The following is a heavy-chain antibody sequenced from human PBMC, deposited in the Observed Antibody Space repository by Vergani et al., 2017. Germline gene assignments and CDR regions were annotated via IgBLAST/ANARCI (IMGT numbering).Heavy chain of an antibody. CDR3: ARPEGSGYYYYDYYYGMDV. CDR2: INPSGGST. J-gene: IGHJ6*02. V-gene: IGHV1-46*03. D-gene: IGHD3-22*01. CDR1: GYTFTSYY. Sequence: QVQLVQSGAEVKKPGASVKVSCKASGYTFTSYYMHWVRQAPGQGLEWMGIINPSGGSTSYAQKFQGRVTMTRDTSTSTVYMELSSLRSEDTAVYYCARPEGSGYYYYDYYYGMDVWGQGTTVTVSS.